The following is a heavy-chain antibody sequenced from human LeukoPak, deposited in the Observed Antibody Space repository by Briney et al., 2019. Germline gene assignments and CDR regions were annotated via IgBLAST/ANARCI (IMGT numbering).Heavy chain of an antibody. J-gene: IGHJ5*02. D-gene: IGHD3-16*01. V-gene: IGHV3-23*01. Sequence: GGSLRLSCAASGFTFSSYAMSWVRQAPGKGLEWVSAISGSGGSTYYADSVKGRFTICRDNSKNTLYLQMNSLRAEDTAVYYCAKVDPYDYGLNWFDPWGQGTLVTVSS. CDR1: GFTFSSYA. CDR2: ISGSGGST. CDR3: AKVDPYDYGLNWFDP.